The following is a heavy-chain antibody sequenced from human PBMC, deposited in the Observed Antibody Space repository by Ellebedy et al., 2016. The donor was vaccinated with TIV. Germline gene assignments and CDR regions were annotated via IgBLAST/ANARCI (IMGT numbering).Heavy chain of an antibody. CDR2: ISNSGSTI. J-gene: IGHJ5*02. CDR1: GFTFSDYY. D-gene: IGHD2-2*01. CDR3: ARDARFIDQQHNWFDP. Sequence: GESLKISCAASGFTFSDYYMIWIRQAPGKGLEWVSYISNSGSTIYYSDSVKGRFTISRDNAKNSLSLLMNSLRAEDTEVYYCARDARFIDQQHNWFDPWGQGTLVTVSS. V-gene: IGHV3-11*01.